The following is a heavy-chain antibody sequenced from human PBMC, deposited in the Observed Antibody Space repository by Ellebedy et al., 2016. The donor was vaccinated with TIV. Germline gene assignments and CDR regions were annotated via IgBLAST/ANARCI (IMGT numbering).Heavy chain of an antibody. V-gene: IGHV3-33*08. CDR3: ARAVGLRTRGYFDY. J-gene: IGHJ4*02. CDR1: GFTFSSYA. Sequence: GESLKISCAASGFTFSSYAMHWVRQAPGKGLEWVAVIWYDGSNKYYADSVKGRFTISRDNSKNTLYLQMNSLRAEDTAVYYCARAVGLRTRGYFDYWGQGTLVTVSS. D-gene: IGHD3/OR15-3a*01. CDR2: IWYDGSNK.